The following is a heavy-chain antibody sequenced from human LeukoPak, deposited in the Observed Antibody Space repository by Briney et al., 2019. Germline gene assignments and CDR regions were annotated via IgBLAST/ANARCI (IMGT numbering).Heavy chain of an antibody. D-gene: IGHD6-13*01. V-gene: IGHV1-18*01. Sequence: ASVTVSCKASGYTFTSYGISWVRQAPGQGLEWMGWISAYNGNTNYAQKLQGGVTMTTDTSTSTAYMELRSLRSDDTAVYYCARSNWYSSSWYYWGQGTLVTVSS. CDR2: ISAYNGNT. J-gene: IGHJ4*02. CDR1: GYTFTSYG. CDR3: ARSNWYSSSWYY.